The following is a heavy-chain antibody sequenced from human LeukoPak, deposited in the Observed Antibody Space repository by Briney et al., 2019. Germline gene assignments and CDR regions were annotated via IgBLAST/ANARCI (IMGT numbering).Heavy chain of an antibody. J-gene: IGHJ4*02. CDR2: INHSGST. CDR3: ARGTIRTYYYYDSSGYYFH. CDR1: GGSFSGYY. D-gene: IGHD3-22*01. V-gene: IGHV4-34*01. Sequence: PSETLSLTCAVYGGSFSGYYWSWMRQPPGKGLEWIGEINHSGSTNYNPSLKSRVTISVDTSKNQFSLKLSSVTAADTAVYYCARGTIRTYYYYDSSGYYFHWGQGTLVTVSS.